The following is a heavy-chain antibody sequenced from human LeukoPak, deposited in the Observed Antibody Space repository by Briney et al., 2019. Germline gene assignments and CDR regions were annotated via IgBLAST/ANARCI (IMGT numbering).Heavy chain of an antibody. CDR1: GFTFSTYN. CDR2: ISSSSSTI. V-gene: IGHV3-48*04. J-gene: IGHJ4*02. CDR3: ARDLIVGTTYFDY. D-gene: IGHD1-26*01. Sequence: GGSLRLSCAASGFTFSTYNMNWVRQAPGKGLEWTSYISSSSSTIYYADSVKGRFTISRDNAKNSLFLQMNSLRAEDTAVYYCARDLIVGTTYFDYWGQGTLVTVSS.